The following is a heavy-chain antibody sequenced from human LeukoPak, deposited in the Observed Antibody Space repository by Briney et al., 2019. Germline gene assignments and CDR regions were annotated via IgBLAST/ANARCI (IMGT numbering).Heavy chain of an antibody. V-gene: IGHV4-59*08. Sequence: SETLSLTCTVSGGSISRYYWSWIRQPPGKGLEWIGYIYYSGRTNYNPSLKSRVTISVDTSKNQFSLKLSSVTAADTAVYYCARQSISRKAGLVVLDYWGQGTLVTVSS. CDR3: ARQSISRKAGLVVLDY. D-gene: IGHD2-15*01. CDR2: IYYSGRT. CDR1: GGSISRYY. J-gene: IGHJ4*02.